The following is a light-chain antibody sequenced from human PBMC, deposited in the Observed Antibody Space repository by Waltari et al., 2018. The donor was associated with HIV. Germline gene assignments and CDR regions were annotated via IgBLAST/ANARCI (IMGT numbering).Light chain of an antibody. Sequence: SVSGSPGQSVTISCTGTSSDVGGYDSVSWYLQHPGKVPKLIIYEVIKRPSGVPDRFSGSKSGNTASLTISVLQTEDDADYFCCSYAGTYTYVLFGGGTKLTVL. CDR1: SSDVGGYDS. CDR3: CSYAGTYTYVL. V-gene: IGLV2-11*01. CDR2: EVI. J-gene: IGLJ3*02.